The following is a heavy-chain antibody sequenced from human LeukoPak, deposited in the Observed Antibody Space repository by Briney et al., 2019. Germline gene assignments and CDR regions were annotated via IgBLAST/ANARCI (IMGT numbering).Heavy chain of an antibody. CDR3: ARDYQGFGELFDYYYYGMDV. J-gene: IGHJ6*04. CDR2: ISAYNGNT. V-gene: IGHV1-18*04. Sequence: ASVKVSCKASGYTFTSYGISWVRQAPGQGLEWMGWISAYNGNTNYAQKLQGRVTMTTDTSTSTAYMELRSLGSDDTAVYYCARDYQGFGELFDYYYYGMDVWGKGTTVTVSS. CDR1: GYTFTSYG. D-gene: IGHD3-10*01.